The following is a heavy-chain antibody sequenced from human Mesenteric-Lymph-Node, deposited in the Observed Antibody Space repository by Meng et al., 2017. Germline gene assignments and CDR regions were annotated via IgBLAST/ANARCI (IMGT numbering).Heavy chain of an antibody. V-gene: IGHV4-4*07. CDR3: ARVQGSEIYGMDV. D-gene: IGHD3-10*01. CDR2: IYSRGST. Sequence: SETLSLTCTVSGVSINTLYWSWIRQSAGKGLEWIGRIYSRGSTTYNPSLRSRVTMSLDTSRNQFSLKLNSVTAADTAVYYCARVQGSEIYGMDVWGQGTTVTVSS. CDR1: GVSINTLY. J-gene: IGHJ6*02.